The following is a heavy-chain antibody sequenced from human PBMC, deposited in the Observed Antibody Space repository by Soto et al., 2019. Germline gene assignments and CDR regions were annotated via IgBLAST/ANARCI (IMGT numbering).Heavy chain of an antibody. D-gene: IGHD3-9*01. CDR3: ARDRYTIWGTTNYYYYYGMDV. V-gene: IGHV3-30*03. Sequence: GGSLRLSCAASGFTFSSYGMHWVRQAPGKGLEWVEVISYDGRNKNYADSMKGRFTISRDNSKNTLYLQMNSLRAEDTAVYYCARDRYTIWGTTNYYYYYGMDVWGQGTTVTVSS. CDR1: GFTFSSYG. CDR2: ISYDGRNK. J-gene: IGHJ6*02.